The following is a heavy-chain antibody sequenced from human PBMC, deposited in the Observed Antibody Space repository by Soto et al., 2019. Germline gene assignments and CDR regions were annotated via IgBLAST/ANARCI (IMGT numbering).Heavy chain of an antibody. CDR1: GGSISSYY. Sequence: PSETLSLTCTVSGGSISSYYWSWIRQPPGKGLEWIGYIYYSGSTNYNPSLKSRVTISVDTSKNQFSLKLSSVTAADTAVYYCARHPPGIAAAALDYWGQGTLVTVSS. CDR3: ARHPPGIAAAALDY. D-gene: IGHD6-13*01. J-gene: IGHJ4*02. V-gene: IGHV4-59*08. CDR2: IYYSGST.